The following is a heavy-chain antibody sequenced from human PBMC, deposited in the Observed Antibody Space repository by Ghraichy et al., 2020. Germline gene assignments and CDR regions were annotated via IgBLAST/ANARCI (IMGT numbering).Heavy chain of an antibody. CDR2: IYWDDEK. J-gene: IGHJ4*02. Sequence: SGPTLVKPTQTLTLTCTFSGFSLNTRGEGVGWIRQPPGKALDWLALIYWDDEKRYSPTLKSRLTVTKDTSKNQVVLTMTNMDPVETATYYCARFLITYYDFFDPGSFDYWSQGTLVTVSS. V-gene: IGHV2-5*02. CDR3: ARFLITYYDFFDPGSFDY. CDR1: GFSLNTRGEG. D-gene: IGHD3-3*01.